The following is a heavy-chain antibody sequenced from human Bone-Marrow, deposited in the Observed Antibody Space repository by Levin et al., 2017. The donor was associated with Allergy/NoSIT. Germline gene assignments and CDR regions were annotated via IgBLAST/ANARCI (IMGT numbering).Heavy chain of an antibody. V-gene: IGHV3-33*01. D-gene: IGHD6-19*01. J-gene: IGHJ6*02. CDR2: IWYDVSNK. CDR3: ARDSSGWPYYYYGMDV. CDR1: GFTFSSYG. Sequence: GGSLRLSCAASGFTFSSYGMHWVRQAPGKGLEWVAVIWYDVSNKYYADSVKGRFTISRDNSKNTLYLQMNSLRAEDTAVYYCARDSSGWPYYYYGMDVWGQGTTVTVSS.